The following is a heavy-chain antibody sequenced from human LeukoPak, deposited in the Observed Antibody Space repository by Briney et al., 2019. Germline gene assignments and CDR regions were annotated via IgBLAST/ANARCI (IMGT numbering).Heavy chain of an antibody. Sequence: PSETLSLTCTVSGGSINSYYWSWIRQPPGKGLERIGYIHYTGSTNYNPSLKSRVTISVDTSKSQFSLKLSSVTAADTAIYYCARGGYYGSGNDFRFDSWGQGTLVTVSS. D-gene: IGHD3-10*01. CDR3: ARGGYYGSGNDFRFDS. CDR1: GGSINSYY. CDR2: IHYTGST. V-gene: IGHV4-59*01. J-gene: IGHJ5*01.